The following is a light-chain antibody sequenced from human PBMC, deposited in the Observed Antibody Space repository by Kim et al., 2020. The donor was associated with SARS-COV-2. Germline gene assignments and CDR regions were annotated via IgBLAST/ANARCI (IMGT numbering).Light chain of an antibody. Sequence: PGKTAWITCGGNNIGSKSVHWYQQKPGQAPVLVIYYDSDRPSGIPERFSGSNSGNTATLTISRVEAGDEADYYCQVWDSSSDHPYVFGTGTKVTVL. CDR1: NIGSKS. V-gene: IGLV3-21*04. J-gene: IGLJ1*01. CDR3: QVWDSSSDHPYV. CDR2: YDS.